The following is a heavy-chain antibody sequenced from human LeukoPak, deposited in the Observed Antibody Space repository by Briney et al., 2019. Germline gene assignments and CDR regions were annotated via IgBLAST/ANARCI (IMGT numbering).Heavy chain of an antibody. CDR1: GFTFSGSA. J-gene: IGHJ4*02. Sequence: PGGSLRLSCAASGFTFSGSAMPWVRQAYGKGLEWVGRIRSKANSYATAYAASVKGRLTISRDDSKNTAYLQMNSLKTEDTAVYYCTSYYYGSGSYYNSLDYWGQGTLVTVTS. D-gene: IGHD3-10*01. V-gene: IGHV3-73*01. CDR2: IRSKANSYAT. CDR3: TSYYYGSGSYYNSLDY.